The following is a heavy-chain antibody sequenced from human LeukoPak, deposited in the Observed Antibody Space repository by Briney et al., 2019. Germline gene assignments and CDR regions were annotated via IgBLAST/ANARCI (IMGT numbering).Heavy chain of an antibody. D-gene: IGHD3-16*01. J-gene: IGHJ4*02. Sequence: SGGSLRLSCAASGFTLSDHYMDWVRQTPGKRPEWVGRIRNKANSYTTEYAASVKGRFTVSRDDSKNSLYLQMDSLKTEDTAVYYCASLVTSGGTVDYWGQGTLVTVSS. V-gene: IGHV3-72*01. CDR2: IRNKANSYTT. CDR3: ASLVTSGGTVDY. CDR1: GFTLSDHY.